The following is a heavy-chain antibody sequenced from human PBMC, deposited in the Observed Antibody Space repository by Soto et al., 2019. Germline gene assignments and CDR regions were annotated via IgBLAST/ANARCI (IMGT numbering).Heavy chain of an antibody. V-gene: IGHV4-31*03. D-gene: IGHD2-15*01. CDR2: IYYGGST. CDR1: GGSISSGGYY. J-gene: IGHJ4*02. CDR3: ARVDCSGGSCYAVDY. Sequence: SETLSLTCTVSGGSISSGGYYWSWIRQHPGKGLEWIGYIYYGGSTYYNPSLKSRVTISVDTSKNQFSLKLSSVTAADTAVYYCARVDCSGGSCYAVDYWGQGTLVTVSS.